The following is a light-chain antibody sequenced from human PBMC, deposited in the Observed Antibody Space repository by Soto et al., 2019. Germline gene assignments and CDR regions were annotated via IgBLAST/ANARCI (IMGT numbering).Light chain of an antibody. Sequence: EIVLTQSPGTLSLSPGERATLSCRASQSVRGNSLAWYQHKPGQAPRLLIYGASARATGISDRFSGSGSGTDFTLTISRLEPEDFALYYCLQYGGSPRTFGRGTKV. J-gene: IGKJ1*01. CDR1: QSVRGNS. CDR2: GAS. V-gene: IGKV3-20*01. CDR3: LQYGGSPRT.